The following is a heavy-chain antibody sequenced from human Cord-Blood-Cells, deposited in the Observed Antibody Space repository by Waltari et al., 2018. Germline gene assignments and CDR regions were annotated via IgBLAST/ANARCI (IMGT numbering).Heavy chain of an antibody. Sequence: QVQLQQSGPGLVKPSQTLSLTCAISGDSVSSNIAAWNWIRQSPSRGLVWLGRTYSRSKWDHDYAVPVKSRITNNPDTSKSQFSLQLNSVTPEDTAVYYCAREVGGVIKRDDAFDIWGQGTMVTVSS. CDR2: TYSRSKWDH. CDR1: GDSVSSNIAA. J-gene: IGHJ3*02. D-gene: IGHD3-10*01. V-gene: IGHV6-1*01. CDR3: AREVGGVIKRDDAFDI.